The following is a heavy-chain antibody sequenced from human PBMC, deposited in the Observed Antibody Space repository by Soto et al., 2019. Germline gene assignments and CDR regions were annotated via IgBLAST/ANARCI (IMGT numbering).Heavy chain of an antibody. J-gene: IGHJ6*02. Sequence: GGSLRLSCAASGFTFSSYGMHWVRQAPGKGLEWVAVISYDGSNKYYADSVKGRFTISRDNSKNTLYLQMNSLRAEDTAVYYCAKGRGYYYGMDVWGQGTTVTVSS. CDR2: ISYDGSNK. V-gene: IGHV3-30*18. CDR3: AKGRGYYYGMDV. CDR1: GFTFSSYG.